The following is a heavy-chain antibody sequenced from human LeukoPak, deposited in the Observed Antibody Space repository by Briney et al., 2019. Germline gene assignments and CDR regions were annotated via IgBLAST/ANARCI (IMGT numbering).Heavy chain of an antibody. D-gene: IGHD2-2*01. J-gene: IGHJ3*02. Sequence: PSETLSLTCSVSGGSINSYYWSWIRQPPGKGLEWIGYIYYSGSTNYNPSLKSRVTISVDTSKNQFSLKLSSVTAADTAVYYCARGPATVGDDAFDIWGQGTMVTVSS. CDR3: ARGPATVGDDAFDI. V-gene: IGHV4-59*01. CDR2: IYYSGST. CDR1: GGSINSYY.